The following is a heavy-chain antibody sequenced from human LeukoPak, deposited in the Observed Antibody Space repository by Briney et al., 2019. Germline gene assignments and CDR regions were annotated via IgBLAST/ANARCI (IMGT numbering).Heavy chain of an antibody. CDR2: IYPCDSDT. J-gene: IGHJ4*02. CDR3: ARLSSGSEYYFDY. CDR1: GYSFTSYW. D-gene: IGHD3-22*01. Sequence: GESLKISCKGSGYSFTSYWIGWVRQLPGKDLQWMGIIYPCDSDTRYSPSFQGQVTISADKSISTAYLQWSSLKASDTAMYYCARLSSGSEYYFDYWGQGTLVTVSS. V-gene: IGHV5-51*01.